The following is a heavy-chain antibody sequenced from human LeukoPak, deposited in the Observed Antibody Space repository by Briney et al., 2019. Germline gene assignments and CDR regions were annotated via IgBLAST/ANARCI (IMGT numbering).Heavy chain of an antibody. CDR1: GFTFDDYA. CDR2: ISWNSGSI. V-gene: IGHV3-9*01. J-gene: IGHJ6*02. Sequence: GGSLRLSCAASGFTFDDYAMHWVRQAPGKGLEWVSGISWNSGSIGYADSVKGRFTISRDNAKNSLYLQMNSLRAEDTALYYCKTDIVVVPAAPGIAAAGKDYYYGMDVWGQGTTVTVSS. D-gene: IGHD2-2*01. CDR3: KTDIVVVPAAPGIAAAGKDYYYGMDV.